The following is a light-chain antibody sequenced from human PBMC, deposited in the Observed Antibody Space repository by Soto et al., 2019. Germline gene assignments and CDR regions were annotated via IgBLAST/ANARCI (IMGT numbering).Light chain of an antibody. V-gene: IGKV3-15*01. CDR2: RAS. J-gene: IGKJ1*01. CDR1: QSVSSN. CDR3: QQYNSWLWT. Sequence: EIVMTQSPATLSVSPWGRATLSCMASQSVSSNLAWYQQKPGQAPTLLIYRASTRATGIPDRFSGSGSGTEFTLTISSLQSEDFAVYYCQQYNSWLWTFGQGTKV.